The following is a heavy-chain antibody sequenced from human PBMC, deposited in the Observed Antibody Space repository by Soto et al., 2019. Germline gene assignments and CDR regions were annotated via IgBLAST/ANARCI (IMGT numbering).Heavy chain of an antibody. CDR2: IWYDGSNK. Sequence: ESGGGVVQPGRSLRLSCAASGFTFSSYGMHWVRQAPGKGLEWVAVIWYDGSNKYYADSVKGRFTISRDNSKNTLYLQMNSLRAEDTAVYYCARDPSWGVIALDAFDIWGQGTMVTVSS. CDR1: GFTFSSYG. V-gene: IGHV3-33*01. CDR3: ARDPSWGVIALDAFDI. J-gene: IGHJ3*02. D-gene: IGHD3-16*02.